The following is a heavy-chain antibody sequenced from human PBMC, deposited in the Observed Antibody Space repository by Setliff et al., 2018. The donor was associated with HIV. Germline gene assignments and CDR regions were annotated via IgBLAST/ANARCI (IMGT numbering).Heavy chain of an antibody. D-gene: IGHD6-6*01. J-gene: IGHJ4*02. Sequence: PGGSLRLSCAASGFTLSTYGMYWVRQAPGKGLEWVASILYDESDKYYADSVKGRFTISRDNSKHTVYLQMNSLRLEDTAVYYCAKVSSPYTTSSFVLDYWGQGTLVTVSS. V-gene: IGHV3-30*18. CDR1: GFTLSTYG. CDR3: AKVSSPYTTSSFVLDY. CDR2: ILYDESDK.